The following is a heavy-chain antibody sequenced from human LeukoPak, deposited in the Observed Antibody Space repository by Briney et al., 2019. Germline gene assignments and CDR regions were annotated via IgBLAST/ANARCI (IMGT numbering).Heavy chain of an antibody. J-gene: IGHJ6*03. Sequence: SVKVSCKASGGTFSSYAISWVRQAPGQGLEWMGGIIPIFGIANYAQKFQGRVTITADESTSTAYMELSSLRSEDTAVYYCARGSLGFYSNYGRYYYYYMDVWGKGTTVTVSS. V-gene: IGHV1-69*01. CDR3: ARGSLGFYSNYGRYYYYYMDV. D-gene: IGHD4-11*01. CDR1: GGTFSSYA. CDR2: IIPIFGIA.